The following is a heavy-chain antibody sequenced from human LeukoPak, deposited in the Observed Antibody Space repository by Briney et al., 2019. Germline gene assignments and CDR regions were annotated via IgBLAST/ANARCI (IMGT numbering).Heavy chain of an antibody. CDR3: ASTGYSSSWSYY. D-gene: IGHD6-13*01. CDR2: TWYDASVE. Sequence: QPGRSLRPSCAASGFTLSSYGMHWVRQAPGKGLEWVAVTWYDASVEYYADSVKGRFTISRDNSKNRVYLQMNSLRAEDTAVYYCASTGYSSSWSYYWGQGTLVTVSS. J-gene: IGHJ4*02. V-gene: IGHV3-33*01. CDR1: GFTLSSYG.